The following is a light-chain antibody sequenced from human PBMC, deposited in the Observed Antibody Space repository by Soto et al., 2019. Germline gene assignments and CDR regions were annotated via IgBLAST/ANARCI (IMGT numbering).Light chain of an antibody. V-gene: IGLV2-11*01. CDR3: CSYAGSTPV. CDR2: DVS. J-gene: IGLJ7*01. Sequence: QSALTQPRSVSGSPGQSVTISCTGTSNNIGGYNYVSWYQQYPGKAPRLMIYDVSQRTSGAPDRFSGSKSGNTASLIISGLQAEDEADYYCCSYAGSTPVFGGGTQLTVL. CDR1: SNNIGGYNY.